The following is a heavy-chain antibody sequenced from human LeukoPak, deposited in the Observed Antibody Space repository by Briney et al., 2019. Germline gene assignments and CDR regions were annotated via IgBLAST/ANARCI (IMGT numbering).Heavy chain of an antibody. Sequence: SETLSLTCAVYGGSFSGYYWSWIRQPPGKGLEWIGEINHSGSNNYNPSLKSRVTISVDTSKNQFSLKLSSVTAADTAVYYCARGPGAYCSSTSCYGRGVDYWGQGTLVTVSS. D-gene: IGHD2-2*01. CDR3: ARGPGAYCSSTSCYGRGVDY. V-gene: IGHV4-34*01. J-gene: IGHJ4*02. CDR1: GGSFSGYY. CDR2: INHSGSN.